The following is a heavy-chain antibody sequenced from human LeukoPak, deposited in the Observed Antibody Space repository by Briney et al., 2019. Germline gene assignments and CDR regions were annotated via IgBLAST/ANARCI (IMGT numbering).Heavy chain of an antibody. D-gene: IGHD3-3*01. CDR1: GFTFSDYY. CDR2: ISYDGTNK. J-gene: IGHJ4*02. V-gene: IGHV3-30-3*01. CDR3: ASSITIFGVVTLDY. Sequence: PGGSLRLSCAASGFTFSDYYMSWIRQAPGKGLEWVAVISYDGTNKYYADSVKGRFTISRDNSKNTLYLQMNSLRAEDTAVYYCASSITIFGVVTLDYWGQGTLVTVSS.